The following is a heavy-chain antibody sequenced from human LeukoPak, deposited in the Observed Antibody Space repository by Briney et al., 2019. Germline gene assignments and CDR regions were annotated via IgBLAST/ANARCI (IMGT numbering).Heavy chain of an antibody. V-gene: IGHV4-59*08. J-gene: IGHJ6*02. CDR1: GGSISSYY. CDR2: IYYSGST. D-gene: IGHD5-24*01. CDR3: ARHRGAVGWLQNYYYYGMDV. Sequence: SETLSLTCTVSGGSISSYYWSWIRQPPGKGLEWIGYIYYSGSTNYNPSLKSRVTISVDTSKNQFSLKLSSVTAADTAVYYCARHRGAVGWLQNYYYYGMDVWGQGTTVTVSS.